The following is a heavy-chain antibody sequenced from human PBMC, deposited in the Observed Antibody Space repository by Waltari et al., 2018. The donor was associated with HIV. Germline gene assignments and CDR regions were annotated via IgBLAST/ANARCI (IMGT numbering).Heavy chain of an antibody. V-gene: IGHV1-69*08. CDR3: ASARETMGVDFDS. CDR2: AIPMVGTA. CDR1: GGAVVSHT. J-gene: IGHJ5*01. D-gene: IGHD3-10*01. Sequence: QVQLVQSGAEVKKPGYSGKVSCKASGGAVVSHTFHWVRQAPGQGLEWMGRAIPMVGTANYARKFQGRVTITADKSTTTAYMELNGLRIDDTAVYYCASARETMGVDFDSWGQGTLVTVS.